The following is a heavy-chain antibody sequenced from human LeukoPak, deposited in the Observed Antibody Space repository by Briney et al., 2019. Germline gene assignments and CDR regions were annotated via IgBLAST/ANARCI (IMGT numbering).Heavy chain of an antibody. D-gene: IGHD3-10*01. V-gene: IGHV1-18*01. CDR1: GYTFTSYG. Sequence: GASVRVSCKASGYTFTSYGISWVRQAPGQGSEWMGWISAYNGNTNDAQKLQGRVTMTTDTSTSTAYMELRSLRSDDSSVYYCARCKYYGSGTGAFDIWGQGTMVTVSS. CDR3: ARCKYYGSGTGAFDI. CDR2: ISAYNGNT. J-gene: IGHJ3*02.